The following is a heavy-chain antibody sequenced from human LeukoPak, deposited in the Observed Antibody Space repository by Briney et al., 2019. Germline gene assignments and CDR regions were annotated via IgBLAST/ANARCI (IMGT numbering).Heavy chain of an antibody. Sequence: TGGSLRLSCAASGFTFDDHAMYWVRQAPGKGLEWVSGINWDGSRIGYADAVKGRFTISRDSAKNSLYLQMNSLRTEDTALYYCARASYYYDTSGLGAFDIWGQGTLVTVSS. CDR3: ARASYYYDTSGLGAFDI. D-gene: IGHD3-22*01. V-gene: IGHV3-9*01. CDR2: INWDGSRI. CDR1: GFTFDDHA. J-gene: IGHJ3*02.